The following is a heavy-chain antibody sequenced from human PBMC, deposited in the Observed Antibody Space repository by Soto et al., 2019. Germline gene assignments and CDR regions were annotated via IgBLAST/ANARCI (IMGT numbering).Heavy chain of an antibody. CDR1: GGSSSSYY. V-gene: IGHV4-59*01. Sequence: SETLSLTCTVSGGSSSSYYWSWIRQPPGKGLEWIGYIYYSGSTNYNPSLKSRVTISVDTSKNQFSLKLSSVTAADTAVYYCARGMGGYDPGRYYYYYMDVWGKGTTVTVSS. CDR3: ARGMGGYDPGRYYYYYMDV. J-gene: IGHJ6*03. CDR2: IYYSGST. D-gene: IGHD5-12*01.